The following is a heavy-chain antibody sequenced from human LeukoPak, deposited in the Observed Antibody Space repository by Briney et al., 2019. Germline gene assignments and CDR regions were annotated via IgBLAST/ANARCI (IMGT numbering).Heavy chain of an antibody. CDR1: GGSFSGYY. V-gene: IGHV4-34*01. J-gene: IGHJ4*02. Sequence: SETVSLTCAVYGGSFSGYYWSWIRQPPGKGLEWIGEINHSGSTNYNPSLKSRVTISVDTSKNQFSLKLSSVTAADTAVYYCARGERGYDFWSGYYIRGKFDYWGQGTLVTVSS. CDR3: ARGERGYDFWSGYYIRGKFDY. CDR2: INHSGST. D-gene: IGHD3-3*01.